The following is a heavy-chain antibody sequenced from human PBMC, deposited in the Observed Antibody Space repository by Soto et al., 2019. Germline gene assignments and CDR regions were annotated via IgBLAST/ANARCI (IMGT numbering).Heavy chain of an antibody. Sequence: LGGSLRLSCAASGFTVSSNYMSWVRQAPGKGLEWVSVIYSGGSTYYADSVKGRFTISRDNSKNTLYLQMNSLRAEDTAVYYCARGASYYDFWTFDPWGQGTLVTVSS. CDR1: GFTVSSNY. V-gene: IGHV3-66*01. CDR2: IYSGGST. D-gene: IGHD3-3*01. J-gene: IGHJ5*02. CDR3: ARGASYYDFWTFDP.